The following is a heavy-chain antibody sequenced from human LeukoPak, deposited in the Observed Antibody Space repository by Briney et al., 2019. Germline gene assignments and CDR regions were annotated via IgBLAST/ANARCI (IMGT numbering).Heavy chain of an antibody. V-gene: IGHV3-21*06. Sequence: PGGSLRLSCAASGFTFSDYSMNWVRQAPGKGLEWVSSITSSGTYLYYADSAKGRFTISRDNVKNSLYLQVNSLRAEDTAVYYCARDQENSWGQGTLVTVSS. CDR3: ARDQENS. D-gene: IGHD5-24*01. CDR1: GFTFSDYS. J-gene: IGHJ4*02. CDR2: ITSSGTYL.